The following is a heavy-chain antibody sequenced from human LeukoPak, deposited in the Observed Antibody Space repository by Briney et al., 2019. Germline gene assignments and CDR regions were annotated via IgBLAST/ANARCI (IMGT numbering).Heavy chain of an antibody. J-gene: IGHJ4*02. CDR1: GFTFSSHA. D-gene: IGHD5-12*01. CDR2: ISGSGGHT. CDR3: AKTGRYSADYFDY. V-gene: IGHV3-23*01. Sequence: PGGSLRLSCAASGFTFSSHAMSWVRQAPGKGLEWVSGISGSGGHTYYADSVKGRFTISRDSSKNTLYLQMNSLRAEDTAVYYCAKTGRYSADYFDYWGQGTQVTVSS.